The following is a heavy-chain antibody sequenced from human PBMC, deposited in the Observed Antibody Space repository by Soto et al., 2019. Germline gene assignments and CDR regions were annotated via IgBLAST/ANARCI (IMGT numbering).Heavy chain of an antibody. CDR2: IIPIFGTA. J-gene: IGHJ4*02. CDR3: ARLPYSHDFWSGYYDY. D-gene: IGHD3-3*01. Sequence: SVKVSCKASGGTFSSYAISWVRQAPGQGLEWMGGIIPIFGTANYAQKFQGRVTITADKSTSTAYMELSSPRSEDTAVYYCARLPYSHDFWSGYYDYWGQGTLLTVSS. CDR1: GGTFSSYA. V-gene: IGHV1-69*06.